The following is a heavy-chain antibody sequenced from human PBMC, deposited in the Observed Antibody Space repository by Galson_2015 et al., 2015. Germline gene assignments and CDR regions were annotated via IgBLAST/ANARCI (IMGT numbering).Heavy chain of an antibody. CDR2: ISSGSSYI. V-gene: IGHV3-21*01. CDR3: ARDCSSSTCSGGFDC. Sequence: SLRLSCAASGFTFSTYNMNWVRQAPGKGLEWVSSISSGSSYIYYADSVKGRFTISRDNAKSSLYLQMNSLRAEDTAVYYCARDCSSSTCSGGFDCWGQGTQVTVSS. D-gene: IGHD2-2*01. CDR1: GFTFSTYN. J-gene: IGHJ4*02.